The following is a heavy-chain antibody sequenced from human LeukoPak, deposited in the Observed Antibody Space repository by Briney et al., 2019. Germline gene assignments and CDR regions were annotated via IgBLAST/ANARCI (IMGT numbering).Heavy chain of an antibody. CDR2: IYYSGST. CDR3: ARDSVARLYSGSPGWFDP. Sequence: SETLSLTCTVSGGSISSYYWSWIRQPPGKGLEWIGYIYYSGSTNYNPSLKSRVTISVDTSKNQFSLRLSSVIAADTATYYCARDSVARLYSGSPGWFDPWGQGTLVTVSS. D-gene: IGHD1-26*01. J-gene: IGHJ5*02. CDR1: GGSISSYY. V-gene: IGHV4-59*12.